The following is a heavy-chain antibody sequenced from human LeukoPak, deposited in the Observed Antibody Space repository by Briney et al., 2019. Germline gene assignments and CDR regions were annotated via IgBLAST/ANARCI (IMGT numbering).Heavy chain of an antibody. D-gene: IGHD5-12*01. J-gene: IGHJ4*02. CDR2: INYSGNT. V-gene: IGHV4-59*01. CDR3: ARLRGYYFDY. CDR1: GGSISSYY. Sequence: SETLSLTRTVSGGSISSYYWSWLRQPPGKGLEWIGYINYSGNTNYNPSLKSRVIISVDTSKIQFSLKLSSVTAADTAVYYCARLRGYYFDYWGQGTLVTVSS.